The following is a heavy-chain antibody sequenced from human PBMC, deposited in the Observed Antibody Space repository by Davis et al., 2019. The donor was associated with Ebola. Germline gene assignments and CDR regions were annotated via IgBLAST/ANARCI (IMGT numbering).Heavy chain of an antibody. V-gene: IGHV4-59*08. J-gene: IGHJ4*02. CDR1: GGSISSYY. CDR2: IYYSGST. Sequence: SETLSLTCTVSGGSISSYYWSWIRQPPVKGLEWIGYIYYSGSTNYNPSLKSRVTISVDTSKNQFSLKLSSVTAADTAVYYCASRYYSARFDYWGQGTLVTFSS. D-gene: IGHD3-10*01. CDR3: ASRYYSARFDY.